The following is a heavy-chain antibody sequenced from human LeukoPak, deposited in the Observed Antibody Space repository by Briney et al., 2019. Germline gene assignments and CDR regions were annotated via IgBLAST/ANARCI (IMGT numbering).Heavy chain of an antibody. D-gene: IGHD6-6*01. J-gene: IGHJ4*02. Sequence: QPGGSLRLSCAASGFTFNSCWMSWVRQAPGKGLEWTANINEDGSVKHYVDSWEGRFTISRDNAKNSLYLQMNSVRVEDTALYYCTRGDSSSKIDYWGQGILVIVSS. V-gene: IGHV3-7*01. CDR3: TRGDSSSKIDY. CDR1: GFTFNSCW. CDR2: INEDGSVK.